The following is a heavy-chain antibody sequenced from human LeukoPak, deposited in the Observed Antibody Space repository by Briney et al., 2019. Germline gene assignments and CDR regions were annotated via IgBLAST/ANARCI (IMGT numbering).Heavy chain of an antibody. CDR2: INPNSGGT. V-gene: IGHV1-2*02. D-gene: IGHD6-13*01. CDR1: GYTFTGYY. J-gene: IGHJ4*02. Sequence: ASVKVSCKASGYTFTGYYMHWVRQAPGQGLEWMGWINPNSGGTNYAQKFQGRVTMSVDTSKNQFSLKLSSVTAADTAVYYCARQYSSSWFDYWGQGTLVTVSS. CDR3: ARQYSSSWFDY.